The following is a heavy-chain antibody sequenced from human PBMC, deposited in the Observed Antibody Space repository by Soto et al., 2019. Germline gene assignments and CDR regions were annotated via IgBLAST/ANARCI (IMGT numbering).Heavy chain of an antibody. Sequence: SVKVSCKASGYSFTDYHIHWVRQAPGQGLEWMGGIIPIFGTANYAQKFQGRVTITADKSTSTAYMELSSLRSEDTAVYYCARSRVGATSFYYYYGMDVWGQGTTVTVSS. D-gene: IGHD1-26*01. J-gene: IGHJ6*02. CDR2: IIPIFGTA. CDR1: GYSFTDYH. CDR3: ARSRVGATSFYYYYGMDV. V-gene: IGHV1-69*06.